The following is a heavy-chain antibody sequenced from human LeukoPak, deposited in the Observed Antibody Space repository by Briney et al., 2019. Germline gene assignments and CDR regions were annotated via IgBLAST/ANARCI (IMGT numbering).Heavy chain of an antibody. CDR2: IYSGGST. J-gene: IGHJ4*02. D-gene: IGHD3-9*01. CDR3: ARGGILRYFDWLFPKPYYFDY. Sequence: GGSLRLSCAASGFTVSSNYMSWVRQAPGKGLEWVPVIYSGGSTYYADSVKGRFTISRDNSKNTLYLQMNSLRAEDTAVYYCARGGILRYFDWLFPKPYYFDYWGQGTLVTVSS. CDR1: GFTVSSNY. V-gene: IGHV3-53*01.